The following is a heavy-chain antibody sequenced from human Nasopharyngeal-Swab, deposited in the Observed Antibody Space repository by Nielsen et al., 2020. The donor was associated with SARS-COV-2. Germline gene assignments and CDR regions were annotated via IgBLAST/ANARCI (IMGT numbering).Heavy chain of an antibody. V-gene: IGHV4-39*01. Sequence: GSLRLSCTVFAGSISSSSYYWGWIRKPPGKGLEWIGSIHYSGSTYYNPSLKSRVTISVDTSKNPFSLKLSTVTAADTAVYYCASTRRTYYDDSSGYPNPFDAFDVWGQGTMVTVSS. J-gene: IGHJ3*01. D-gene: IGHD3-22*01. CDR3: ASTRRTYYDDSSGYPNPFDAFDV. CDR1: AGSISSSSYY. CDR2: IHYSGST.